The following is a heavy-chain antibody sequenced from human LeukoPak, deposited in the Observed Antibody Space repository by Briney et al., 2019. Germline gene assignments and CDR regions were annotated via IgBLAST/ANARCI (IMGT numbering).Heavy chain of an antibody. CDR3: AKDLALYYYDSSGPDY. V-gene: IGHV3-30*02. CDR1: GFTFSSYG. Sequence: TGGSLRLSCAASGFTFSSYGMHWVRQAPGKGLEWAAFIWYDGSKQYYADSVKGRFTISRDNSKNTLYLQMNSLRAEDTAVYYCAKDLALYYYDSSGPDYWGQGTLVTVSS. J-gene: IGHJ4*02. D-gene: IGHD3-22*01. CDR2: IWYDGSKQ.